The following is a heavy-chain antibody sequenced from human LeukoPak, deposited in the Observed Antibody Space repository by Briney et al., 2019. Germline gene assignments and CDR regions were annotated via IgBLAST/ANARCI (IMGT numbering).Heavy chain of an antibody. CDR3: ARDRALADNCWFDS. Sequence: SETLSLTCTVSSGSISSGSDYWTWIRQPAGKGLEWIGRIYTSGNTKYNPSLNSRVTISVDTSKNQYSLRLSSVTAADTAVYYWARDRALADNCWFDSWGQGTLVTVSS. J-gene: IGHJ5*01. CDR1: SGSISSGSDY. D-gene: IGHD1-1*01. V-gene: IGHV4-61*02. CDR2: IYTSGNT.